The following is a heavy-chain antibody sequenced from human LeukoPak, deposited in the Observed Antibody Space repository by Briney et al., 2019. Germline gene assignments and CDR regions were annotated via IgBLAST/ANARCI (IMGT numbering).Heavy chain of an antibody. J-gene: IGHJ5*02. D-gene: IGHD4-17*01. CDR1: GGFISSGSYL. Sequence: SETLSLTCTVSGGFISSGSYLWSWIRQPAGKGLEWIGRIYVGGSPDYNPSLKSRVTISVDTSKNQFSLKLSSVTAADTAVYYCARDRVGTVTTFWFDPWGQGTLVTVSS. CDR3: ARDRVGTVTTFWFDP. V-gene: IGHV4-61*02. CDR2: IYVGGSP.